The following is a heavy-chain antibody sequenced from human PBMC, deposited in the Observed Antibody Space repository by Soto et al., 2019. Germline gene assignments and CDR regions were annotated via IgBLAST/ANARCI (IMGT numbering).Heavy chain of an antibody. V-gene: IGHV4-39*01. D-gene: IGHD5-12*01. CDR1: CGSISRSSYY. CDR2: IYYSGST. CDR3: ARRGGATIMDY. Sequence: SETLSLTCTVSCGSISRSSYYCDWIRQPPGKGLEWIGSIYYSGSTYYNPSLKSRVTISVDTSKNQFSLKLSSVTTADTAVYYCARRGGATIMDYWGQGTLVTVSS. J-gene: IGHJ4*02.